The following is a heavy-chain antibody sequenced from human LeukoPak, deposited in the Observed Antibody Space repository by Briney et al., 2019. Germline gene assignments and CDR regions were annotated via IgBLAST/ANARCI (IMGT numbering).Heavy chain of an antibody. J-gene: IGHJ3*02. CDR2: IRYDGSNK. V-gene: IGHV3-30*02. Sequence: GGSLRLSCAASGFTFSSYGMHWVRQAPGKGLEWVAFIRYDGSNKYYADSVKGRFTISRDNSKNTLYLQMNSLRAEDTAVYYCAKDRADIVVSTTADAFDIWGQGTMVTVSS. D-gene: IGHD2-2*01. CDR3: AKDRADIVVSTTADAFDI. CDR1: GFTFSSYG.